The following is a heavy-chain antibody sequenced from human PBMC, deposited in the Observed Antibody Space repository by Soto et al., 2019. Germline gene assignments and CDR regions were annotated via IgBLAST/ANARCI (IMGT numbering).Heavy chain of an antibody. J-gene: IGHJ4*02. CDR1: GFTFSSYG. CDR2: IWYDGSNK. D-gene: IGHD3-10*01. V-gene: IGHV3-33*01. CDR3: ARSYQWFVEFY. Sequence: SLRLSCAASGFTFSSYGMHWVRQAPGKGLEWVAVIWYDGSNKYYADSVKGRFTISRDNSKNTLYLQMNSLRAEDTAVYYCARSYQWFVEFYWGQGTLVTVSS.